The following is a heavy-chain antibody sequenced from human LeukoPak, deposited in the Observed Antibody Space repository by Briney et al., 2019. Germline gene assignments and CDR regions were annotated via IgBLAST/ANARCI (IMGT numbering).Heavy chain of an antibody. Sequence: GESLKISCMGSGYSFTSYWIGWVRQMPGKGLEWMGIIYPGDSDTRYSPSFQGQVTISADKSISTAYLQWSSLKASDTAMYYCARRWLQFSDAFDIWGQGTMVTVSS. D-gene: IGHD5-24*01. CDR3: ARRWLQFSDAFDI. V-gene: IGHV5-51*01. CDR2: IYPGDSDT. CDR1: GYSFTSYW. J-gene: IGHJ3*02.